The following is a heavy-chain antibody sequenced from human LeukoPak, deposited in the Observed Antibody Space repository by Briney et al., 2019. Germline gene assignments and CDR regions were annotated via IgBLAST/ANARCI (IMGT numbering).Heavy chain of an antibody. V-gene: IGHV4-4*07. J-gene: IGHJ4*02. CDR2: INTSGST. CDR3: ARVGADGSGFLFDY. CDR1: GGSISNYY. Sequence: SGTLSLTCSVSGGSISNYYWSWIRQPTGKGLQWIGRINTSGSTNCNPSLKSRVTMSVDTSKNQFSLKLTSVTAADTAVYYCARVGADGSGFLFDYWGQGTLVTVSS. D-gene: IGHD3-10*01.